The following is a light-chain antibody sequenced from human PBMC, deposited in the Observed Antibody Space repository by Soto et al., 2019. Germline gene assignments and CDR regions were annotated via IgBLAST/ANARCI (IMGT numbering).Light chain of an antibody. V-gene: IGLV2-14*01. J-gene: IGLJ1*01. CDR3: CSYTRSGTLI. Sequence: QSALTQPASVSGSPGQSITISCVGTSGDIGDYNYVSWYQQHPGKVPKVIIYDVSNRPSGVSYRFSGTKSGNTASLTVSGLQAEDVADYYCCSYTRSGTLIFGTGTTLTVL. CDR2: DVS. CDR1: SGDIGDYNY.